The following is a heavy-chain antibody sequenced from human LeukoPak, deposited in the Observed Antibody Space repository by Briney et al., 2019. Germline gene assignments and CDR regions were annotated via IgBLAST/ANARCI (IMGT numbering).Heavy chain of an antibody. CDR1: GGSIRSSSYY. J-gene: IGHJ5*02. D-gene: IGHD3-16*01. Sequence: SEILSLTCTVSGGSIRSSSYYWGWIRQPPEKGLEWIGSIYYSGSTYYNPSLKSRVTMSVDKSKNQFSLKLSSVTAADTAVYYCARQTGDLWFDPWGQGTPVTVSS. CDR3: ARQTGDLWFDP. CDR2: IYYSGST. V-gene: IGHV4-39*01.